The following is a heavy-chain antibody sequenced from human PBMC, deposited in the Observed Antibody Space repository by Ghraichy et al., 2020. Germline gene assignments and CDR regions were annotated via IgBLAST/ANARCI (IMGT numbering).Heavy chain of an antibody. J-gene: IGHJ6*02. CDR1: GYTFTSYA. V-gene: IGHV1-3*01. D-gene: IGHD5-18*01. CDR3: ARDVRLWNKRLYYYYYYGMDV. Sequence: ASVKVSCKASGYTFTSYAMHWVRQAPGQRLEWMGWINAGNGNTKYSQKFQGRVTITRDTSASTAYMELSSLRSEDTAVYYCARDVRLWNKRLYYYYYYGMDVWGQGTTVTVSS. CDR2: INAGNGNT.